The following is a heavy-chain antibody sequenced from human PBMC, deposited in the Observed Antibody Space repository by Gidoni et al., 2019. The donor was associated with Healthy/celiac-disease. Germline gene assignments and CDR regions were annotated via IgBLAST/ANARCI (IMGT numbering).Heavy chain of an antibody. CDR3: ARGTIRMDV. V-gene: IGHV1-2*02. Sequence: QEQLVQSGAEAKKPGASVKVSCKASGYTFTDYYMHWVRQAPGQGLEWMGWINPNSGGTKYAQKFQDRVSMTTDTSISTAYMEVSRLTSDDTAVYYCARGTIRMDVWGQGTTVTVSS. CDR2: INPNSGGT. D-gene: IGHD2-21*01. J-gene: IGHJ6*02. CDR1: GYTFTDYY.